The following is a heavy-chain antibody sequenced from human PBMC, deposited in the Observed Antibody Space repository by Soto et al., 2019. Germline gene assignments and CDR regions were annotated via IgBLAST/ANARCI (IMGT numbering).Heavy chain of an antibody. CDR2: ISAHNGNT. CDR3: ARGRYGDY. CDR1: GYAFTTYG. J-gene: IGHJ4*02. Sequence: QVHLVQSGAEVKKPGASVKVSCKGSGYAFTTYGITWVRQAPGQGLEWMGWISAHNGNTNYAQKLQGRVTVTRDTSTSTAYMELRSLRTDYTAVYYCARGRYGDYWGQGALVTVPS. V-gene: IGHV1-18*01. D-gene: IGHD1-1*01.